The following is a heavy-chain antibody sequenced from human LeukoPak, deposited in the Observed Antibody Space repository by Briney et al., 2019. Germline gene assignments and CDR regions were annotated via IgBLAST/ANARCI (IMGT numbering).Heavy chain of an antibody. Sequence: SGPTLVNPTQTLTLTCTFSGFSLSTSGMCVSWIRQPPGKAREWLARIDWDDDKYYSTSLKTRLTISKDTSKNQVVLTMTNMDPVDTATYYCARIRVTTVTKRVFDYWGQGTLVTVST. V-gene: IGHV2-70*11. CDR3: ARIRVTTVTKRVFDY. J-gene: IGHJ4*02. CDR1: GFSLSTSGMC. D-gene: IGHD4-17*01. CDR2: IDWDDDK.